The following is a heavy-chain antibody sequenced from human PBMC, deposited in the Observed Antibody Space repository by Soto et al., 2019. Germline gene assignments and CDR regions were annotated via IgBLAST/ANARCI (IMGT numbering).Heavy chain of an antibody. V-gene: IGHV5-51*01. CDR1: GYSFTSYW. CDR2: IYPGDSDT. CDR3: ARVDTAMVHYYYYGMDV. Sequence: GESLKISCKGSGYSFTSYWIGWVRQMPGKGLEWMGIIYPGDSDTRYSPSFQGQVTISADKSISTAYLQWSSLKSSDTAMYYCARVDTAMVHYYYYGMDVWGQGTTVTVSS. D-gene: IGHD5-18*01. J-gene: IGHJ6*02.